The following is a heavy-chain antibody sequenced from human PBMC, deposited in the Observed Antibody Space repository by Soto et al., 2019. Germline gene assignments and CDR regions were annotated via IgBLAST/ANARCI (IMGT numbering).Heavy chain of an antibody. Sequence: QVQLQESGPGLVKPSQTLSLTCTVSGASINSGIYYWTWIRQHPGKGLEWIGYISYSGHTYYNSSLKIRVIISADTSTNLFSLKLTSVTAADTAMYYCARESPSRGDAFDIWGQGTKVTVSS. V-gene: IGHV4-31*03. CDR1: GASINSGIYY. J-gene: IGHJ3*02. CDR2: ISYSGHT. D-gene: IGHD3-10*01. CDR3: ARESPSRGDAFDI.